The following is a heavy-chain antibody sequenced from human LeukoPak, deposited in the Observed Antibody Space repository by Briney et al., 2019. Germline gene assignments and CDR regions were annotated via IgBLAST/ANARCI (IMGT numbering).Heavy chain of an antibody. J-gene: IGHJ4*02. CDR1: GFTFSGHW. CDR2: IKADGSEI. V-gene: IGHV3-7*01. CDR3: VRWEARSEIGNS. D-gene: IGHD1-26*01. Sequence: GGSLRLSCVASGFTFSGHWMSWVRQAPGKGLEWVAHIKADGSEIYYVASVRGRFTISRDNAENSLSLQMNSLRADDTAIYYCVRWEARSEIGNSWGQGTLVTVSS.